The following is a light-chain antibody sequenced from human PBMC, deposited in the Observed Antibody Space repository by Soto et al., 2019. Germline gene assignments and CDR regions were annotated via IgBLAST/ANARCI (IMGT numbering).Light chain of an antibody. CDR3: CSYARSSTYV. J-gene: IGLJ1*01. V-gene: IGLV2-23*01. CDR1: SGDVGSYNL. CDR2: EGS. Sequence: QSALTQPASVSGSPGQSITISCTGTSGDVGSYNLVSWYQHHPGKAPKLMIYEGSKRPSGVSNRFSGSKSGSTASLTISGLQAEDEADDYCCSYARSSTYVFGTGTKLTVL.